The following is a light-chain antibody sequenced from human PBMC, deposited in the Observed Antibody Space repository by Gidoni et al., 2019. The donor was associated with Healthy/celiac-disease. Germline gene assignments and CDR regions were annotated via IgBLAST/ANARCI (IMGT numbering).Light chain of an antibody. Sequence: EIVMTQSPATLSVSPGERATLSCRASQSVSSNLAWYQQKPGQAHRLLIYGASTRATGIPARFSGSGSGTEFTLTISSLQSEDFAVYYCQQYNNWPPAGTFGQGTKLEIK. CDR3: QQYNNWPPAGT. J-gene: IGKJ2*01. CDR2: GAS. V-gene: IGKV3-15*01. CDR1: QSVSSN.